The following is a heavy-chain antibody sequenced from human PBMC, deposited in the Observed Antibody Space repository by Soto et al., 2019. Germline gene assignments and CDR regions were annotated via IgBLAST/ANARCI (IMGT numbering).Heavy chain of an antibody. J-gene: IGHJ6*03. CDR2: MNPNSGNT. Sequence: QVQLVQSGAEVKKPGASVKVSCKASGYTFTRYDINWVRQATGQGLEGMGWMNPNSGNTGYAQKFQGRVTMTRNTSISTAYMELSSLRSEDTAVYYCARFNNGNWNYEAGDSYYYMAVWDNGTTVTVSS. V-gene: IGHV1-8*01. CDR1: GYTFTRYD. D-gene: IGHD1-7*01. CDR3: ARFNNGNWNYEAGDSYYYMAV.